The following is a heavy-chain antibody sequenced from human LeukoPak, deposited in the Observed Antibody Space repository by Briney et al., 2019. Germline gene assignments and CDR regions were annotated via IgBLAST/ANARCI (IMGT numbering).Heavy chain of an antibody. CDR2: TYYRSKWYN. D-gene: IGHD2-15*01. Sequence: SQTLSLTCAISGDIVSSNSAAWNWIRQSPSRGLEWLGRTYYRSKWYNDYAVSVKSRITINPDTSKNQFSLQLNSVTPEDTAVYYCARGDIVVVVARDYGMDVWGQGTTVTVSS. CDR1: GDIVSSNSAA. V-gene: IGHV6-1*01. J-gene: IGHJ6*02. CDR3: ARGDIVVVVARDYGMDV.